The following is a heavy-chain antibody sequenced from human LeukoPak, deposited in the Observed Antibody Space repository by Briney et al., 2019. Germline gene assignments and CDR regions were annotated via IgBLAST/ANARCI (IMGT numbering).Heavy chain of an antibody. CDR3: YSSGSYLGMAV. Sequence: SETLSLTCTVSGGSISSSSYYWGWIRQPPGKGLEWIGSIYYSGSTYYNPSLKSRVTISVDTSKNQFSLKLSSVTAADTAVYYCYSSGSYLGMAVWGQGTTVTVSS. CDR1: GGSISSSSYY. J-gene: IGHJ6*02. D-gene: IGHD6-19*01. CDR2: IYYSGST. V-gene: IGHV4-39*01.